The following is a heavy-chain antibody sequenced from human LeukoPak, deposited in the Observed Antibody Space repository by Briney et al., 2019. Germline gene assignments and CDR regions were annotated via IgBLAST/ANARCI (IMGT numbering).Heavy chain of an antibody. V-gene: IGHV3-30*18. Sequence: QAGGSLRLSCAASGFTFSSYGMHWVRQAPGKGLEWVAVISYDGSNKYYADSVKGRFTISRDNSKNTLCLQMNSLRAEDTAVYYCAKEGYSWAFDIWGQGTMVTVSS. D-gene: IGHD1-26*01. CDR1: GFTFSSYG. CDR3: AKEGYSWAFDI. J-gene: IGHJ3*02. CDR2: ISYDGSNK.